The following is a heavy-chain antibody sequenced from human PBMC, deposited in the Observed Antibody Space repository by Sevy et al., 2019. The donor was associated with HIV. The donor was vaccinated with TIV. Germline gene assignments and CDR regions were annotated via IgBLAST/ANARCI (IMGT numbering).Heavy chain of an antibody. Sequence: GGSLRLSCAASGFTFSSYWMSWVRQAPGKGLEWVANIKHDGSEKYYVDSVKGRFTISRDNAKNSLYLQMNSLRAEDTAVYYCARESSAYDFWSGYHPYGMDVWGQRTTVTVSS. CDR2: IKHDGSEK. CDR1: GFTFSSYW. CDR3: ARESSAYDFWSGYHPYGMDV. D-gene: IGHD3-3*01. V-gene: IGHV3-7*01. J-gene: IGHJ6*02.